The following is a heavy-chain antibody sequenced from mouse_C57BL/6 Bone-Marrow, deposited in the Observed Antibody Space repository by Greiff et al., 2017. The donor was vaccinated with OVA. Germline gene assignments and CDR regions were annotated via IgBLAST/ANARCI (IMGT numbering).Heavy chain of an antibody. J-gene: IGHJ4*01. Sequence: QVQLQQSGPELVKPGASVKISCKASGYTFTDYYINWVKQRPGQGLEWIGWIFPGSGSTYYNEKFKGKATLTVDKSSSTAYMLLSSLTSEDSAVYFCARSVHYGSSYGYAMDYWGQGTSVTVSS. CDR2: IFPGSGST. D-gene: IGHD1-1*01. V-gene: IGHV1-75*01. CDR3: ARSVHYGSSYGYAMDY. CDR1: GYTFTDYY.